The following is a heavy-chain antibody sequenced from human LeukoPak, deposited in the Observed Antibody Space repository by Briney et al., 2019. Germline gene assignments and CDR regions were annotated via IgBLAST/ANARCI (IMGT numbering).Heavy chain of an antibody. J-gene: IGHJ6*03. V-gene: IGHV1-2*02. CDR1: GYTFTGYY. D-gene: IGHD3-16*01. CDR3: VRRRGVGDLGMYYYYMDV. Sequence: GASVKVSCKASGYTFTGYYMHWVRQAPGQGLEWMGWINPNSGGTNYAQKFQGRVTMTRDMSTSTVYMELSSLRSEDTAVYYCVRRRGVGDLGMYYYYMDVWGKGTTVTVSS. CDR2: INPNSGGT.